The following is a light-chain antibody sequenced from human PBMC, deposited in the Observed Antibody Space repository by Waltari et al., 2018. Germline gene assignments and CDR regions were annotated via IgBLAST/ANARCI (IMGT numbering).Light chain of an antibody. CDR3: SSYISSSTLEL. V-gene: IGLV2-14*03. CDR1: SSDVGGYNY. CDR2: DVS. J-gene: IGLJ2*01. Sequence: QSALTQPASVSGSPGQSITISCTATSSDVGGYNYLSWYQQHPGKAPKHMIYDVSTRPSGVSNRFSGSKSGNTASLTISGLQAEDEADYYCSSYISSSTLELFGGGTSLTVL.